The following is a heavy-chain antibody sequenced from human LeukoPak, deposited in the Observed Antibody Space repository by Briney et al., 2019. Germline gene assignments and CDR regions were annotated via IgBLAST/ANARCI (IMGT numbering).Heavy chain of an antibody. CDR3: AKDVKSDGVWDIGH. CDR1: GFTFRAYT. Sequence: GGSLRLSCAASGFTFRAYTMNWVRQAPGKGLECVSGIYGSGEGQTFYADSVRGRFTISRDDSWNRVFLHMDSLRVEDTALYYCAKDVKSDGVWDIGHWGQGTLVTVSS. CDR2: IYGSGEGQT. V-gene: IGHV3-23*01. D-gene: IGHD2-15*01. J-gene: IGHJ1*01.